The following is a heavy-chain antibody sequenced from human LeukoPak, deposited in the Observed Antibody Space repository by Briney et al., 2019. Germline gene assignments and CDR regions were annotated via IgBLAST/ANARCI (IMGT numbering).Heavy chain of an antibody. J-gene: IGHJ4*02. D-gene: IGHD2-21*01. Sequence: GGSLRLSCAASGFTVSSNSINWVRQAPGKGLEFVSGIYENGGTTYYADSVKGRFSISRDNSKNTLYLQMDSLRGEDTAVYYCAKDFRIGYSAHFDYWGQGALVTVSS. CDR3: AKDFRIGYSAHFDY. CDR1: GFTVSSNS. V-gene: IGHV3-53*01. CDR2: IYENGGTT.